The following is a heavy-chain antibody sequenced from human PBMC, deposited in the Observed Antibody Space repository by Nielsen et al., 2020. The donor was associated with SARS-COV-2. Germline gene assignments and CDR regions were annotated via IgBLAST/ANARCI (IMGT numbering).Heavy chain of an antibody. CDR1: GYIFTGYY. J-gene: IGHJ4*02. Sequence: ASVKVSCKASGYIFTGYYMHWVRQAPGQGLEWMGWINPNSGGTNYAKKFQGRVTMTRDTSISTAYMELSRLRSDDTAVYYCARGRAAGGFDYWGQGTLVTVSS. V-gene: IGHV1-2*02. CDR3: ARGRAAGGFDY. D-gene: IGHD6-13*01. CDR2: INPNSGGT.